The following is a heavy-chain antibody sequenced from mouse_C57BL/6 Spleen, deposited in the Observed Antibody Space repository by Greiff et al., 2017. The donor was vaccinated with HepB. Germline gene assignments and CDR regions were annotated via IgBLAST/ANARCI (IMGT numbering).Heavy chain of an antibody. CDR3: ARKAGKRAMDY. D-gene: IGHD4-1*01. J-gene: IGHJ4*01. CDR1: GYTFTDYY. V-gene: IGHV1-76*01. CDR2: IYPGSGNT. Sequence: QVQLQQSGAELVRPGASVKLSCKASGYTFTDYYINWVKQRPGQGLEWIARIYPGSGNTYYNEKFKGKATLTAEKSSSTAYMQLSSLTSEDSAVYFCARKAGKRAMDYWGQGTSVTVSS.